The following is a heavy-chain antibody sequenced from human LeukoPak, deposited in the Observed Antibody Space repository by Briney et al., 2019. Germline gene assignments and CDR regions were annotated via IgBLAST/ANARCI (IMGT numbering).Heavy chain of an antibody. CDR2: ISWNSGSI. CDR3: ASEGEFGYGYFY. CDR1: GFTFDDYA. J-gene: IGHJ4*02. Sequence: PGRSLRLSCAASGFTFDDYAMHWVRQAPGKGLEWVSGISWNSGSIGYADSAKGRFTISRDNAKNSLYLQMNSLRAEDTAVYYCASEGEFGYGYFYWGQGXLXTVSS. D-gene: IGHD5-18*01. V-gene: IGHV3-9*01.